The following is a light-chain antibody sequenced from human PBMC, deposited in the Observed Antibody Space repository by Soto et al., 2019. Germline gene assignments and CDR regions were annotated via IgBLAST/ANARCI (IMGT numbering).Light chain of an antibody. CDR1: QSVSSSY. Sequence: ELVLTQSPGTLSLSPGERATLSCRASQSVSSSYLSWYQQKPGQAHRLLIYGASSRATGIPDRFSGSGAGTDFYLTINRLELEDVAGDYCQQYGSAPGLTFGGGTKVEIK. J-gene: IGKJ4*01. V-gene: IGKV3-20*01. CDR3: QQYGSAPGLT. CDR2: GAS.